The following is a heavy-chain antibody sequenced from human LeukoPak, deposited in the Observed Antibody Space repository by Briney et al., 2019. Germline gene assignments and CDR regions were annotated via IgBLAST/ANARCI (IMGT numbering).Heavy chain of an antibody. J-gene: IGHJ4*02. V-gene: IGHV4-39*01. CDR2: IFYNGST. Sequence: SETLSLTCTVSGDSIGSSNYYWAWVRQPPGKGLEWLGSIFYNGSTYYNPSLKSRVTISVDTSKNQFSLNLHSVTAADTATYYCAIRGITYSSSFFAYWGQVTLVTVSS. D-gene: IGHD6-13*01. CDR1: GDSIGSSNYY. CDR3: AIRGITYSSSFFAY.